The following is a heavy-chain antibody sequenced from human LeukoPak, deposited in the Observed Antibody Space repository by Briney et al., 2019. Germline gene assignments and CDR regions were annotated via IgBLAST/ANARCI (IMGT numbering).Heavy chain of an antibody. Sequence: GASVKVSCKASGGTFSSYAINWVRQAPGQGLEWMGRIIPILGIANYAQNFQGRVTITADKSTSTAYMELSSLRSEDTAVYYCARGYSAAAGPRGGDYWGQGTLVTVSS. CDR3: ARGYSAAAGPRGGDY. CDR1: GGTFSSYA. D-gene: IGHD6-13*01. CDR2: IIPILGIA. J-gene: IGHJ4*02. V-gene: IGHV1-69*04.